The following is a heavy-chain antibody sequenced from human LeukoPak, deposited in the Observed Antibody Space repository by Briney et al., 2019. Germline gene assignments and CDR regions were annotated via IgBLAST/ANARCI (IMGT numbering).Heavy chain of an antibody. D-gene: IGHD4-17*01. CDR2: IYYSGST. CDR1: GGSISSSSYY. J-gene: IGHJ5*02. Sequence: SETLSLTCTVSGGSISSSSYYWGWIRQPPGKGLGWIGSIYYSGSTYYNPSLKSRVTISVDTSKNQFSLKLSSVTAADTAVYYCARIGDPNWFDPWGQGTLVTVSS. CDR3: ARIGDPNWFDP. V-gene: IGHV4-39*01.